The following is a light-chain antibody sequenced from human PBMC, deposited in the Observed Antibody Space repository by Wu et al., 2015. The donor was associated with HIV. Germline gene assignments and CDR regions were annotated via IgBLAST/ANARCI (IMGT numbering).Light chain of an antibody. CDR3: QQYRNWPWT. J-gene: IGKJ1*01. CDR1: QSVRSN. CDR2: GAS. V-gene: IGKV3-15*01. Sequence: EIVMTQSPATLSMSPGERATLSCRASQSVRSNLAWYQQKPGQAPRLLIYGASTRATGIPARFTGSGSGTDFTLTIAGVESDDFAVYYCQQYRNWPWTFGQGTTVEV.